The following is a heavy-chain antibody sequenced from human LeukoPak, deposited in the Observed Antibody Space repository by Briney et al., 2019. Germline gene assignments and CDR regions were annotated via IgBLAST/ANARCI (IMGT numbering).Heavy chain of an antibody. CDR2: IYYSGST. J-gene: IGHJ2*01. CDR1: GVSISSYY. D-gene: IGHD3-22*01. CDR3: ARRVDSSGYHAGWYFDL. V-gene: IGHV4-59*08. Sequence: PSETLSLTCTVSGVSISSYYWSWIRQPPGKGLEWIGYIYYSGSTNYNPSLKSRVTISVDTSKNQFSLKLSSVTAADTAVYYCARRVDSSGYHAGWYFDLWGRGTLVTVSS.